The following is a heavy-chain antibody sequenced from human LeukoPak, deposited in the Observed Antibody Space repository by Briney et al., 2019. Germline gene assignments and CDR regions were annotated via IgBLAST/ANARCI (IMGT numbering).Heavy chain of an antibody. J-gene: IGHJ1*01. D-gene: IGHD6-13*01. CDR2: ISAYNGNT. Sequence: ASVKVSCKASGYTFNRYGISWVRQAPGQGLEWMGWISAYNGNTKNAQNLQGRVTMTTDTSTTTAYMELRSLKSDDTAVYYCARGHSTSWPEYFQHWGQGILVTVSS. CDR1: GYTFNRYG. V-gene: IGHV1-18*01. CDR3: ARGHSTSWPEYFQH.